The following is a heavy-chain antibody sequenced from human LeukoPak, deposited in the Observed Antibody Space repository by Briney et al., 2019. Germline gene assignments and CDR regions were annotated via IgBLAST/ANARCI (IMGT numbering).Heavy chain of an antibody. V-gene: IGHV4-59*01. Sequence: TETLSLTCTVSGGSISSYYWSWIRQLPGKGLEWIGYIYNSGSTNYNHSLKSRVTISEDMSNNQFSLKLSSVTAADTAVYYCARALRLWGGNSGIAFDIWGQGTMVTVSS. CDR3: ARALRLWGGNSGIAFDI. D-gene: IGHD4-23*01. J-gene: IGHJ3*02. CDR1: GGSISSYY. CDR2: IYNSGST.